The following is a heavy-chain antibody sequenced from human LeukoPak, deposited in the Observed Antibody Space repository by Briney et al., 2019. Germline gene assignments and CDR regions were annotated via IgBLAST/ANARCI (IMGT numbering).Heavy chain of an antibody. CDR2: ISSSGRSI. CDR3: AKEDIAGNGFPFDS. CDR1: GFTFNIYE. Sequence: QPGGSLILSCAASGFTFNIYEMNLVRQAPGKGPEWISYISSSGRSIYYADSVKGRFTISRDNAKNSVYLQMNSLRVEDTAIYYCAKEDIAGNGFPFDSWGQGTMVTVSS. J-gene: IGHJ4*02. D-gene: IGHD5-12*01. V-gene: IGHV3-48*03.